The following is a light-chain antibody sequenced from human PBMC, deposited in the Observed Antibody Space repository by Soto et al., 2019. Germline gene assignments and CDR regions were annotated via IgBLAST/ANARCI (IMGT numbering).Light chain of an antibody. CDR3: QQYNNWPRT. CDR2: GAS. Sequence: EIVMTQSPATLSVSPGERATLSCRASQSVSSNLAWYQQKPGQAPRLLIYGASTRATGIPARFSGSGSGTEFTLTFSCLQSEYCAVYYCQQYNNWPRTFGQGTKVEIK. CDR1: QSVSSN. V-gene: IGKV3-15*01. J-gene: IGKJ1*01.